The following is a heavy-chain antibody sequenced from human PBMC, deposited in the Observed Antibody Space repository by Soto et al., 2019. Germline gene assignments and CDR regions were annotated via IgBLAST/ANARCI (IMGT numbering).Heavy chain of an antibody. CDR3: ARHFSVDYFDY. CDR1: GASISIGTDY. CDR2: IHYSGST. V-gene: IGHV4-39*01. Sequence: SETLSLTCSVSGASISIGTDYWCWIRQPPGKGLEWIGNIHYSGSTYYNPSLKSRVNISVDTSKNQFSLKLSSVTAADTAVYYCARHFSVDYFDYWGQGALVTVSS. J-gene: IGHJ4*02.